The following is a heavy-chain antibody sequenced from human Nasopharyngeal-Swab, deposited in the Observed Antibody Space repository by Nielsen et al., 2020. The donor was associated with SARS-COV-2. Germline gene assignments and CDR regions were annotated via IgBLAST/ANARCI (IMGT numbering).Heavy chain of an antibody. V-gene: IGHV3-21*01. CDR2: ISSSSSYI. D-gene: IGHD3-3*01. Sequence: GESLKISCAASGFTFNNYNFNWVRQAPGKGLEWVSSISSSSSYIYYADSVKGRFTISRDNAKNSLYLQMTSLRPEDTAVYYCARDGLDYDFWSAYFMDVWGQGTTVTVSS. J-gene: IGHJ6*02. CDR3: ARDGLDYDFWSAYFMDV. CDR1: GFTFNNYN.